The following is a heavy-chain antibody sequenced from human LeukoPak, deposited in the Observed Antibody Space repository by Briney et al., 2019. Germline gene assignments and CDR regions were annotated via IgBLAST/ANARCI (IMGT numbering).Heavy chain of an antibody. CDR3: ARDRRISTTGGGRITMVRGAHLDY. CDR1: GYTFTSYY. Sequence: ASVKVSCKASGYTFTSYYMHWVRQAPGQGLEWMGIINLSGGSTSYAQKFQGRVTMTRDTSTSTVYMELSSLRSEDTAVYYCARDRRISTTGGGRITMVRGAHLDYWGQGTLVTVSS. V-gene: IGHV1-46*01. J-gene: IGHJ4*02. CDR2: INLSGGST. D-gene: IGHD3-10*01.